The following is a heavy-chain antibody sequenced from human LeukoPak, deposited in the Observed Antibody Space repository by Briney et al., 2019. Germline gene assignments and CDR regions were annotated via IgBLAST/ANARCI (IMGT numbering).Heavy chain of an antibody. CDR3: ARSYYYDTSGYYSVY. J-gene: IGHJ4*02. Sequence: GGSLRLSCAASGFIFSSYWMHWVRQAPGKGLVWVSRIKTDGSSATYADSVKGRFTISRDNAKNTLYLQMNSLRAEDTAVYYCARSYYYDTSGYYSVYWGQGTLVTVSS. CDR2: IKTDGSSA. CDR1: GFIFSSYW. V-gene: IGHV3-74*01. D-gene: IGHD3-22*01.